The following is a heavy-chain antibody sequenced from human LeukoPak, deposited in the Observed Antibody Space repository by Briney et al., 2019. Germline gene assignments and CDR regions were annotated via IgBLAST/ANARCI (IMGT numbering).Heavy chain of an antibody. CDR2: INDDGSDT. J-gene: IGHJ5*02. V-gene: IGHV3-74*01. D-gene: IGHD2-15*01. CDR3: VRGGPSTWS. CDR1: GFTFKLYW. Sequence: GGSPRLSCAASGFTFKLYWMHWVRQVPGKRPVWVSRINDDGSDTIYADSVRGRFTISRDDAKNTVYLQMNNLRAEDTAVYYCVRGGPSTWSWGQGTLVTVSS.